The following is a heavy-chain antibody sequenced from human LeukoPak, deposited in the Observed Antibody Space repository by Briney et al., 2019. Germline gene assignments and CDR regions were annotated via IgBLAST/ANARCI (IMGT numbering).Heavy chain of an antibody. CDR3: ARVGYSDFWSGYYWDY. D-gene: IGHD3-3*01. J-gene: IGHJ4*02. CDR1: GFTFNRYS. CDR2: ISSSGTTI. Sequence: GASLRLSCAASGFTFNRYSMNWVRQAPGKGLEWISYISSSGTTIYYADSVQGRFIISRDNARNSLYLQRNSLRAEDTAVYYCARVGYSDFWSGYYWDYWGQGTLATVSS. V-gene: IGHV3-48*01.